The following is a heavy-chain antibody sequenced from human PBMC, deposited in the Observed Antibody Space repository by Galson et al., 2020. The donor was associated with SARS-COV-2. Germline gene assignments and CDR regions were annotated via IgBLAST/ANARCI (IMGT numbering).Heavy chain of an antibody. Sequence: GESLKISCAASGFTFSSYDMHWVRQATGKGLEWVSAIGTAGDPYYPGSVKGRFTISRENAKNSLYLQMNSLRAGDTAVYYCARGCYGSGIVCAFAIWGQGTMVTVSS. J-gene: IGHJ3*02. D-gene: IGHD3-10*01. CDR1: GFTFSSYD. V-gene: IGHV3-13*05. CDR3: ARGCYGSGIVCAFAI. CDR2: IGTAGDP.